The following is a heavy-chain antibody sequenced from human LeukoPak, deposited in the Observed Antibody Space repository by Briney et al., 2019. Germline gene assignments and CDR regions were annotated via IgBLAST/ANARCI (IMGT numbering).Heavy chain of an antibody. CDR2: ISSNGRSI. V-gene: IGHV3-23*01. CDR3: ARGHGSGSWLVDV. D-gene: IGHD3-10*01. Sequence: GGSLRLSCAASGLTFTNHAMNWVREVPGKGLEWGSGISSNGRSIYYTDSVKGRFTISRDNSNNSLNLQMNSLRAEDSAVYHCARGHGSGSWLVDVWGKGTTVTVSS. J-gene: IGHJ6*04. CDR1: GLTFTNHA.